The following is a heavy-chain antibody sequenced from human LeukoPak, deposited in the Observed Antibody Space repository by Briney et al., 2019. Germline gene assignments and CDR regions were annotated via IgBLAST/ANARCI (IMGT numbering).Heavy chain of an antibody. J-gene: IGHJ4*02. CDR1: GGSFNGYY. V-gene: IGHV4-34*01. D-gene: IGHD3-3*01. Sequence: SETLSLTCAVYGGSFNGYYWSWIRQPPGKGLEWIGEINHSGSTNYNPSLKSRVTISVDTSKNQFSLKLSSVTAADTAVYYCARGRWNGSGFDYWGQGTLVTVSS. CDR2: INHSGST. CDR3: ARGRWNGSGFDY.